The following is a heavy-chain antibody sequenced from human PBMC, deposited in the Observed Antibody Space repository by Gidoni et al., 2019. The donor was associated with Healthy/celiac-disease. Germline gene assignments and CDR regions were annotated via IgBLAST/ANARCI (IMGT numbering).Heavy chain of an antibody. J-gene: IGHJ4*02. V-gene: IGHV2-70*04. CDR2: IDWDDDK. Sequence: QVTLKASGPALVKPTQTLTLTCTFSGFSLSTSGMRASWIRQPPGKALEWLARIDWDDDKFYSTSLKTRLTISKDTSKNQVVLTMTNMDPVDTATYYCARSSLWFGELSFDYWGQGTLVTVSS. CDR1: GFSLSTSGMR. CDR3: ARSSLWFGELSFDY. D-gene: IGHD3-10*01.